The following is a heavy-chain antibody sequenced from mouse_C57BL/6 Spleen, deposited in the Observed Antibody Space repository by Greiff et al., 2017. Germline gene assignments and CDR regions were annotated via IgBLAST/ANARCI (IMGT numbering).Heavy chain of an antibody. Sequence: EVQLQQSGPELVKPGASVKISCKASGYSFTDYDMNWVKQSNGKSLEWIGVINPNYGSTSYNQKFKGKATLTVDPSSSTAYMQLNSLTSEDSAVYYCARMDDEGGYAMDCEGQGTSVTVSS. CDR1: GYSFTDYD. V-gene: IGHV1-39*01. CDR2: INPNYGST. CDR3: ARMDDEGGYAMDC. J-gene: IGHJ4*01. D-gene: IGHD2-12*01.